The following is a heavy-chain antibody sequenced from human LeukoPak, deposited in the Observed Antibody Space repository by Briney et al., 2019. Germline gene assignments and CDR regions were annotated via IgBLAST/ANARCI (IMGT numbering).Heavy chain of an antibody. CDR3: ARKGYCSGGSCYEYIYYYYDMDV. V-gene: IGHV1-69*13. CDR1: GGTFSSYA. J-gene: IGHJ6*02. CDR2: IIPIFGTA. Sequence: SVKASCKASGGTFSSYAISWVRQAPGQGLEWMGGIIPIFGTANYAQKFQGRVTITADESTSTAYMELSSLRSEDTAVYYCARKGYCSGGSCYEYIYYYYDMDVWGQGTTVTVSS. D-gene: IGHD2-15*01.